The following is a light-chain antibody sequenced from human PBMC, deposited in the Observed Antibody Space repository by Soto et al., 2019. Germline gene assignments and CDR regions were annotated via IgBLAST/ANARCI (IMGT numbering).Light chain of an antibody. CDR2: RNN. J-gene: IGLJ2*01. Sequence: QSVLTQPPSTSGTPGQRVTISCSGNSSNIGDNSVYWYQQLPGTAPKVLIYRNNQRPSGVPNRFSGSKSGTSASLAISGLRYEDEADYYCAAWDDSLSGRVFGGGTQLTVL. V-gene: IGLV1-47*01. CDR3: AAWDDSLSGRV. CDR1: SSNIGDNS.